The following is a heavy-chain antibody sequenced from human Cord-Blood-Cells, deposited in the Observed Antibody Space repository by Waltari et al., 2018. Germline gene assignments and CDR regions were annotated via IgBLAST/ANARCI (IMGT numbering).Heavy chain of an antibody. CDR3: ASLNWGDFDY. CDR1: GGSISSSSYY. D-gene: IGHD7-27*01. V-gene: IGHV4-39*01. Sequence: ESGPGLVKPSETLSLTCTVSGGSISSSSYYWGWIRQPPGKGLEWIGSIYYSGSTYYNPSPKSRVTISVDTSKNQFSLKLSSVTAADTAVYDCASLNWGDFDYWGQGTLVTVSS. J-gene: IGHJ4*02. CDR2: IYYSGST.